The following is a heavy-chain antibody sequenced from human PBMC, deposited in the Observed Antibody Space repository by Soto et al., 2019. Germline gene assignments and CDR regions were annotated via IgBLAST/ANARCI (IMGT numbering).Heavy chain of an antibody. CDR2: INPNSGGT. Sequence: ASVKVSCKASGYTFTGYYMHWLRQAPGQGLEWMGWINPNSGGTNYAQKFQGWVTMTRDTSISTAYMELSRLRSDDTAVYYCATGSAAGPGHYYYYGMDVWGQGTTVTVSS. J-gene: IGHJ6*02. CDR1: GYTFTGYY. V-gene: IGHV1-2*04. D-gene: IGHD6-13*01. CDR3: ATGSAAGPGHYYYYGMDV.